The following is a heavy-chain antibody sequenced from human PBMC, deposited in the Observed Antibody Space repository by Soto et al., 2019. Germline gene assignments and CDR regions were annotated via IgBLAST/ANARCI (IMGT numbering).Heavy chain of an antibody. CDR2: IYYSGST. CDR1: GGSISSYY. Sequence: SETLSLTCTVSGGSISSYYWSWIRQPPGKGLEWIGYIYYSGSTNYNPSLKSRATISVDTSKNQFSLKLSSVTAADTAVYYCATYRKFFQIWGQGTKVTVSS. J-gene: IGHJ3*02. CDR3: ATYRKFFQI. V-gene: IGHV4-59*01.